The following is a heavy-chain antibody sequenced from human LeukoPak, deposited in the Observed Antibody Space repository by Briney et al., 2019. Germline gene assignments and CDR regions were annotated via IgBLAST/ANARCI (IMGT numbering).Heavy chain of an antibody. J-gene: IGHJ4*02. CDR2: ISSGGSTT. V-gene: IGHV3-48*04. CDR1: GFTFSSYW. Sequence: GGSLRLSCAASGFTFSSYWMSWVRQAPGKGLECLSYISSGGSTTYYTDSVKGRFTISRDNGKNALYLQMNSLRGDDTAVYYCAREIAADRGFDSWGQGTLVTVSS. D-gene: IGHD6-6*01. CDR3: AREIAADRGFDS.